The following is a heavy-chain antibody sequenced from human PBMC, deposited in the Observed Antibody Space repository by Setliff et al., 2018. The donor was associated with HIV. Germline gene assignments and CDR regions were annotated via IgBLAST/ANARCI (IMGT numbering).Heavy chain of an antibody. CDR3: ARFANYYHTSGYGWFDP. CDR1: GFSFSDYY. J-gene: IGHJ5*02. Sequence: AGGSLRLSCAASGFSFSDYYMSWIRQAPGKGLECIAYISDSDTDIYYADSVRGRFTISRDNAKNSLYLQMNSLRAEDTAVYYCARFANYYHTSGYGWFDPWGQGTLVTVSS. D-gene: IGHD3-22*01. CDR2: ISDSDTDI. V-gene: IGHV3-11*01.